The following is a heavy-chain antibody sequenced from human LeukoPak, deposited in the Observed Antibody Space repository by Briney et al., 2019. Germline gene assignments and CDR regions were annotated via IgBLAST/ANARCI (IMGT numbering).Heavy chain of an antibody. Sequence: ASVKVSCKASGYTFTHYYIHWVRQAPGQGLEWMGIINPSGGSTNYAQNFQGRVTLTRDTSTGTVHMELNSLRSEDTAVYFCARSPYTSGSLFYLDYWGQGALVTVSS. CDR3: ARSPYTSGSLFYLDY. CDR2: INPSGGST. J-gene: IGHJ4*02. CDR1: GYTFTHYY. D-gene: IGHD1-1*01. V-gene: IGHV1-46*01.